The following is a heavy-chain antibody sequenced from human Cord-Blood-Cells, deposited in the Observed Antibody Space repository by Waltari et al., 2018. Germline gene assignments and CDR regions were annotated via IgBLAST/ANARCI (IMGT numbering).Heavy chain of an antibody. J-gene: IGHJ4*02. Sequence: QVQLQESGPGLVKPPETLSLTCAVPGYSISSGYYWGWLRQPPGKGLEWIGSIYHSGRTYYNPSLKGRVTISVDTSKNQFSLKLRSVTAADTAVYYCARRGYSGSYFDYWGQGTLVTVSS. V-gene: IGHV4-38-2*01. CDR1: GYSISSGYY. CDR3: ARRGYSGSYFDY. D-gene: IGHD1-26*01. CDR2: IYHSGRT.